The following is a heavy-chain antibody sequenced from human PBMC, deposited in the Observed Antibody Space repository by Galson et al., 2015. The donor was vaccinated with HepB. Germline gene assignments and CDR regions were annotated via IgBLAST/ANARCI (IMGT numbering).Heavy chain of an antibody. CDR3: AKEIWTDTAVAFDY. CDR2: IHWNSSNI. J-gene: IGHJ4*02. V-gene: IGHV3-9*01. Sequence: SLRLSCAVSGFLFDDYAMHWVRQAPGKGLEWVSGIHWNSSNIGYADSVKGRFTISRDNAQSSLYLQMNSLRAEDTALYYCAKEIWTDTAVAFDYWGQGTLVTVSS. CDR1: GFLFDDYA. D-gene: IGHD5-18*01.